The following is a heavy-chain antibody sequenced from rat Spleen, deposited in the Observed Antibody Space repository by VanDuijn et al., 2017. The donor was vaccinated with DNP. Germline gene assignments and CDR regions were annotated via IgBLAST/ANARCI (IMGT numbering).Heavy chain of an antibody. Sequence: EVQLVESGGGLVQPGRSLKLSCAASGFTFSDYNMAWVRQAPKKGLEWVATISYDGSSTYYRDSVTGRFTISRDNAKRTLYLQMDSLTSEDTATYYCATHGSISTISTGAMDVWGQGTSVTVSS. V-gene: IGHV5-7*01. D-gene: IGHD1-2*01. CDR3: ATHGSISTISTGAMDV. CDR1: GFTFSDYN. CDR2: ISYDGSST. J-gene: IGHJ4*01.